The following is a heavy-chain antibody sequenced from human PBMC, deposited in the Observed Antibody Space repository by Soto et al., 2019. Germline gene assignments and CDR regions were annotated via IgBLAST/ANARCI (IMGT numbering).Heavy chain of an antibody. CDR2: IIPIFGTA. CDR1: GGTFSSYA. V-gene: IGHV1-69*13. Sequence: RASVKVSCKASGGTFSSYAISWVRQAPGQGLEWMGGIIPIFGTANYAQKFQGRVTITADESTSTAYMELSSLRSEDTAVYYCARVSKAQTQYYGMDVWGQGTTVTVSS. J-gene: IGHJ6*02. CDR3: ARVSKAQTQYYGMDV. D-gene: IGHD6-6*01.